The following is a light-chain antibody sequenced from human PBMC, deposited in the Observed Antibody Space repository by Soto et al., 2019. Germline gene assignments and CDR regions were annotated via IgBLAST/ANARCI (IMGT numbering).Light chain of an antibody. V-gene: IGKV3-20*01. J-gene: IGKJ1*01. CDR2: GAS. CDR1: QSASSNR. CDR3: QQYDTSPRT. Sequence: EIVLTQSPDTLSLSPGERATLSCRASQSASSNRLAWYQQKPGQAPRLLIYGASTRATGIPDRFSGSGSGTDFTLTISRLEPADFAAYYCQQYDTSPRTFGQGTKVEI.